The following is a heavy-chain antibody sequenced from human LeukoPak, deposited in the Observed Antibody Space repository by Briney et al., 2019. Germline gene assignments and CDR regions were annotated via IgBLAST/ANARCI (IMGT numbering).Heavy chain of an antibody. Sequence: PSEALSLTCAVSGGSFSGYYWTWIRQPPGKGLEWIGEINHSGRANYNPSLKSRVIMSVDTSKNQFSLKLSSVTAADTAVYYCARVSSSWYPYFDYWGQGTLVTVSS. CDR3: ARVSSSWYPYFDY. J-gene: IGHJ4*02. CDR1: GGSFSGYY. CDR2: INHSGRA. V-gene: IGHV4-34*01. D-gene: IGHD6-13*01.